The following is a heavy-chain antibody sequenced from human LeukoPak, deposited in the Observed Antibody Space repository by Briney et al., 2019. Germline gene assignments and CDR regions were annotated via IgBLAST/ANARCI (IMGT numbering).Heavy chain of an antibody. CDR2: IYYSGST. V-gene: IGHV4-59*01. CDR3: ARGYCTGGTCYYDAFDI. CDR1: GASISGFC. Sequence: SETLSLTCTVSGASISGFCWSWIRQSPGKGLEWIGHIYYSGSTYYNPSLKSRVTISVDTSKNQFSLKLNSVTAADTAIYYCARGYCTGGTCYYDAFDIWGQGTMATVSS. D-gene: IGHD2-15*01. J-gene: IGHJ3*02.